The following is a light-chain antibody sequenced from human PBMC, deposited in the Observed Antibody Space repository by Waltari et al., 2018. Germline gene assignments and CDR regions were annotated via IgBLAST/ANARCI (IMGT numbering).Light chain of an antibody. CDR2: GAS. CDR1: QSVSSSD. CDR3: QQYGSSLFT. V-gene: IGKV3-20*01. Sequence: EIVLTQSPGTLSLSPGERATLSCRASQSVSSSDLAWYRQKPGKAPRLLIYGASSRATGIPDRFSGSGSGTDFTLTISRLEPEDFAVYYCQQYGSSLFTFGPGTKVDIK. J-gene: IGKJ3*01.